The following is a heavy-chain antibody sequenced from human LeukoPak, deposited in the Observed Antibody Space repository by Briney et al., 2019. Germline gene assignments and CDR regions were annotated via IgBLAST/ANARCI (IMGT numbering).Heavy chain of an antibody. Sequence: SVKVSCKASGYTFTSYDINWVRQATGQGLEWMGRIIPIFGTANYAQKFQGRVTITTDESTSTAYMELSSLRSEDTAVYYCARENRPPITVTWYFDYWGQGTLVTVSS. V-gene: IGHV1-69*05. D-gene: IGHD4-17*01. CDR2: IIPIFGTA. CDR1: GYTFTSYD. J-gene: IGHJ4*02. CDR3: ARENRPPITVTWYFDY.